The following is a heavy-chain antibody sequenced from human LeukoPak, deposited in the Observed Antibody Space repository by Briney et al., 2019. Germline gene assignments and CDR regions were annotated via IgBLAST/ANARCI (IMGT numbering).Heavy chain of an antibody. Sequence: PGGSLRLSCAASGFTFSSYWMSWVRQAPGKGLEWVANIKQDGSEKYYVDSVKGRFTISRDDAKNSLYLQMNSLRAEDTAVYYCARGAVSPSDVWVIIAARPGRWFDPWGQGTLVTVSS. D-gene: IGHD6-6*01. CDR2: IKQDGSEK. V-gene: IGHV3-7*01. CDR3: ARGAVSPSDVWVIIAARPGRWFDP. J-gene: IGHJ5*02. CDR1: GFTFSSYW.